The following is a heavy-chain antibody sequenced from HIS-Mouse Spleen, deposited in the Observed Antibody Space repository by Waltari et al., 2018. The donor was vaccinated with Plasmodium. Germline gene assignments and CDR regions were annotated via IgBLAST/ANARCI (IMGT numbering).Heavy chain of an antibody. V-gene: IGHV3-11*01. Sequence: QVQLVESGGGLVKPGGSLRLSCAASGFTFSDYYMRWIRQAPGKGLEWVSYISSSGSTRYYADSVKGRFTISRDNAKNSLYLQMNSLRAEDTAVYYCARDSPELGIYYYYGMDVWGQGTTVTVSS. CDR2: ISSSGSTR. D-gene: IGHD7-27*01. CDR3: ARDSPELGIYYYYGMDV. CDR1: GFTFSDYY. J-gene: IGHJ6*02.